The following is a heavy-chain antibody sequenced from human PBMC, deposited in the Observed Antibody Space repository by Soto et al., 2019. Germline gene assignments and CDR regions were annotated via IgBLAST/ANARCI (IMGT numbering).Heavy chain of an antibody. D-gene: IGHD2-2*01. CDR2: IIPIFGTA. CDR1: GGTFSSYA. CDR3: ARDHCISTSCYADY. Sequence: QVQLVQSGAEVKKPGSSVKVSCKASGGTFSSYAISWVRQAPGQGLEWMGGIIPIFGTANYAQKFQGRVTITADESTRTAYMELSSLRSEDTAVYYCARDHCISTSCYADYWGQGTLVTVSS. V-gene: IGHV1-69*12. J-gene: IGHJ4*02.